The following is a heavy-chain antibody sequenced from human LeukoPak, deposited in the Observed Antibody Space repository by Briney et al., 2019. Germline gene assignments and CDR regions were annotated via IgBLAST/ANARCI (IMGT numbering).Heavy chain of an antibody. CDR2: INHSGST. CDR1: GGSFSGYY. D-gene: IGHD5-12*01. V-gene: IGHV4-34*01. Sequence: PSETLSLTCAVYGGSFSGYYWSWIRQPPGKGLEWIGEINHSGSTNYNPSLKSRVTISVDTSKNQFSLKLSSVTAADTAVYYCARHRGYSGYGDYWGQGTLVTVSS. CDR3: ARHRGYSGYGDY. J-gene: IGHJ4*02.